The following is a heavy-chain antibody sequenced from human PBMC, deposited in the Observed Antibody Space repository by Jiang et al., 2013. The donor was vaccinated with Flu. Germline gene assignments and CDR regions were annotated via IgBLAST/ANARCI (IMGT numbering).Heavy chain of an antibody. V-gene: IGHV7-4-1*02. Sequence: QSGSELKKPGASVKVSCKASGYTFTSYAMNWVRQAPGQGLEWMGWINTNTGNPTYAQGFTGRFVFSLDTSVSTAYLQISSLKAEDTAVYYCARDLKLLYDFWSGYYTGMGSRSDYWGQGTLVTVSS. D-gene: IGHD3-3*01. J-gene: IGHJ4*02. CDR1: GYTFTSYA. CDR3: ARDLKLLYDFWSGYYTGMGSRSDY. CDR2: INTNTGNP.